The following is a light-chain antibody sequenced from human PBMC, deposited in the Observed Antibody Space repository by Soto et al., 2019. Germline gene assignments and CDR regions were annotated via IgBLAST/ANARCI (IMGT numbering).Light chain of an antibody. J-gene: IGKJ1*01. Sequence: DIQMTQSPSTLYASVGDRVTITCRASQSISSWLAWYPHKPGKAPKLLIYKASSLESVVPSRFSGSGSGTECTLTISSLQTADFATSDCQQDKSYSWRFGQGTKGEI. CDR3: QQDKSYSWR. CDR1: QSISSW. V-gene: IGKV1-5*03. CDR2: KAS.